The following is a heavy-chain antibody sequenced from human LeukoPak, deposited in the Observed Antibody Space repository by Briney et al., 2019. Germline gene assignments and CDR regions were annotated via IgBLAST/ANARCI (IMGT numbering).Heavy chain of an antibody. CDR1: GFTFSSYA. V-gene: IGHV3-23*01. D-gene: IGHD1-26*01. J-gene: IGHJ3*02. CDR3: AKHKWELRTAFDI. CDR2: ISGSGGST. Sequence: PGGSLRLSCAASGFTFSSYAMSWVRQAPGKGLEWVSAISGSGGSTHYADSVKGRFTISRDNSKNTLYLQMNSLRAEDTAVYYCAKHKWELRTAFDIWGQGTMVTVSS.